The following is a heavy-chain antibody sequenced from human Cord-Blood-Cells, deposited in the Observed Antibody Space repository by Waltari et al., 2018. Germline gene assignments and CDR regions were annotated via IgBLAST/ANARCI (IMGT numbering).Heavy chain of an antibody. Sequence: ESGPGLVKPSETLSLTCTVSGGSISSSSYYWGWIRQPPGKGLEWIGSIYYSGSTYYNPSLKSRVTISVDTSKNQFSLKLSSVTAADTAVYYCARHEFIGQLVRVLLHWFDPWGQGTLVTVSS. CDR2: IYYSGST. J-gene: IGHJ5*02. V-gene: IGHV4-39*01. CDR1: GGSISSSSYY. CDR3: ARHEFIGQLVRVLLHWFDP. D-gene: IGHD6-6*01.